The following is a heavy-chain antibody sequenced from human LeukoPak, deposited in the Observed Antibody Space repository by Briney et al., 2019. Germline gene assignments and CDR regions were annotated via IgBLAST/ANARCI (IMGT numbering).Heavy chain of an antibody. D-gene: IGHD1-26*01. CDR3: ARERISGSYYDY. Sequence: GGSLRLSCAASGFTFSSYAMHWVRQAPGKGLEWVAVMSYDGSNEYYADSVKGRFTISRDNSKNALYLQMNSLRVEDTAVYYCARERISGSYYDYWAREPWSPSPQ. CDR2: MSYDGSNE. CDR1: GFTFSSYA. J-gene: IGHJ4*02. V-gene: IGHV3-30*14.